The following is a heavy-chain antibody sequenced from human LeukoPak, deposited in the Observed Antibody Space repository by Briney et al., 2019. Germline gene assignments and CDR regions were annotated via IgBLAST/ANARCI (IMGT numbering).Heavy chain of an antibody. Sequence: SSVKVSCKASGGTFSSYAISWVRQAPGQGLEWMGRIIPIFGTANHAQKFQGRVTITTDESTSTAYMELSSLRSDDTAVYYCARGTETYYYDSSGQASVYWGQGTLVTVSS. CDR3: ARGTETYYYDSSGQASVY. V-gene: IGHV1-69*05. CDR2: IIPIFGTA. CDR1: GGTFSSYA. D-gene: IGHD3-22*01. J-gene: IGHJ4*02.